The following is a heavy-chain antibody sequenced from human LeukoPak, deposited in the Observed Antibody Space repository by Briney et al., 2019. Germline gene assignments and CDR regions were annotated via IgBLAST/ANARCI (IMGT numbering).Heavy chain of an antibody. J-gene: IGHJ3*02. D-gene: IGHD3-9*01. CDR1: GFTFSSHN. CDR3: ARDRYYDILTGYYHDAFDI. CDR2: ISTSSSYI. V-gene: IGHV3-21*01. Sequence: GGSLRLPCAASGFTFSSHNMNWVRQAPGKGLEWVSSISTSSSYIYYADSVKGRFTISRDNAKNSLYLQMNSLRAEDTAVYYCARDRYYDILTGYYHDAFDIWGQGTMVTVSS.